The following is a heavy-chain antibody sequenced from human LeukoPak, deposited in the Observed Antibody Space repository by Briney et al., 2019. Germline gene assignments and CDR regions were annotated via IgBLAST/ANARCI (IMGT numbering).Heavy chain of an antibody. Sequence: GGSLRLSCAASGFTFSSYSMNWVRQAPGRGLEWVSSISSSSNYIYYVDSVKGRFTISRENAKNSLFLQMNSLRAEDTAVYFCARSKPWGYCSGGSCYPTYYYYYYMDVWGKGTTVTVSS. CDR2: ISSSSNYI. D-gene: IGHD2-15*01. J-gene: IGHJ6*03. CDR3: ARSKPWGYCSGGSCYPTYYYYYYMDV. V-gene: IGHV3-21*01. CDR1: GFTFSSYS.